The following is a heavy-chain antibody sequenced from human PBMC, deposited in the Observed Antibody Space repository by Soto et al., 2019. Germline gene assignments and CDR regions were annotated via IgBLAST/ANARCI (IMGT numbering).Heavy chain of an antibody. V-gene: IGHV1-18*01. D-gene: IGHD3-10*01. J-gene: IGHJ3*01. CDR2: ISAYNGNT. CDR1: GYTFTSYG. CDR3: ERDGPMDRFFDF. Sequence: ASVKVSCKASGYTFTSYGISWVRQAPGQGLEWMGWISAYNGNTNYAQKLQGRVTMTTDTSTSTAYKEQRSLRYDDTAMNYSERDGPMDRFFDFWGKGTLVPVSS.